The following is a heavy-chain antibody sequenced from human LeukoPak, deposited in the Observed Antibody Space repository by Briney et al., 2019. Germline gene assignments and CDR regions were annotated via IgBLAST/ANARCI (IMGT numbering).Heavy chain of an antibody. CDR3: ARGRGVGAKRGRVSAFDI. CDR2: LNHSGST. J-gene: IGHJ3*02. V-gene: IGHV4-34*01. CDR1: GGSSSGYN. D-gene: IGHD1-26*01. Sequence: ETPSLTCAVYGGSSSGYNWRWLRHPPRRGRERGGELNHSGSTNYTPSLKSRVTISVDTSKNQFSLKLSSVTAADTAVYYCARGRGVGAKRGRVSAFDIWGQGTMVTVSS.